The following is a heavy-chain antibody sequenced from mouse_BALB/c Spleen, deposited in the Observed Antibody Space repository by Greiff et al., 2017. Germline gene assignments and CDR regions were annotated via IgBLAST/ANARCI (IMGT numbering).Heavy chain of an antibody. Sequence: EVKLMESGGGLVQPGGSLRLSCATSGFTFTDYYMSWVRQPPGKALEWLGFIRNKANGYTTEYSASVKGRFTISRDNSQSILYLQMNTLRAEDSATYYGARGGKNYSRYEGDYAMDYWGQGTSVTVSS. D-gene: IGHD2-14*01. CDR2: IRNKANGYTT. V-gene: IGHV7-3*02. J-gene: IGHJ4*01. CDR3: ARGGKNYSRYEGDYAMDY. CDR1: GFTFTDYY.